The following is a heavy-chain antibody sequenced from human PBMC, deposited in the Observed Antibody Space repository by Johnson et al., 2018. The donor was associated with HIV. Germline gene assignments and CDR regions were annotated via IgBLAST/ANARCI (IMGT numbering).Heavy chain of an antibody. D-gene: IGHD6-19*01. Sequence: QVQLVESGGGLVQPGRSLRLSCAASGFTFDDYGMSWVRQAPGKGLEWVAVISYYGSNKYYADSVKGRFTISRDNSKNTLYLQMNSLRAEDTAVYYCASRVVWSSGWSDAFDIWGQGTMVTVSS. CDR1: GFTFDDYG. V-gene: IGHV3-30*03. J-gene: IGHJ3*02. CDR3: ASRVVWSSGWSDAFDI. CDR2: ISYYGSNK.